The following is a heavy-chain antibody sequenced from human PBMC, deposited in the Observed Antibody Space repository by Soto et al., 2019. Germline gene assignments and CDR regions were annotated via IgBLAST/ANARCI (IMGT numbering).Heavy chain of an antibody. CDR2: IYYSGST. CDR1: GGSISSYY. D-gene: IGHD4-17*01. V-gene: IGHV4-59*01. Sequence: PSETLSLTCTVSGGSISSYYWIWIRQPPGKGLEWIGYIYYSGSTNYNPSLKSRVTISVDTSKNQFSLKLSSVTAADTAVYYCARDRYGDYVLDYWGQGTLVTV. J-gene: IGHJ4*02. CDR3: ARDRYGDYVLDY.